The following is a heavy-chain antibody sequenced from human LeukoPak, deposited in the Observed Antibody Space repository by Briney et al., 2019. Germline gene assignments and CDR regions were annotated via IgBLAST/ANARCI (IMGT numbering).Heavy chain of an antibody. CDR3: AKHWSRGRDY. J-gene: IGHJ4*02. V-gene: IGHV3-7*01. CDR2: IKQDGSEK. CDR1: GGSGFTFSTYW. D-gene: IGHD3-16*01. Sequence: PGGSLRLSCAASGGSGFTFSTYWMSWVRQAPGKGLEWVADIKQDGSEKYYVDSVEGRFTISRDNAQNSLYLQMNSLRAEDTAVYYCAKHWSRGRDYWGQGTLVTVSS.